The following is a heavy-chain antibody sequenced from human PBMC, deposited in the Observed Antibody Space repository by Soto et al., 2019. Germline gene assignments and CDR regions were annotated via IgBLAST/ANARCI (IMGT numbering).Heavy chain of an antibody. CDR2: IYYSGST. V-gene: IGHV4-31*01. Sequence: QVQLQESGPGLVKPSQTLSLTCTVSGGSISSGGYYWSWIRQHPGKGLEWIGYIYYSGSTYYNPSLKSLVTISVDPSKNQFPPKLRSVPAADTAVYYCARWPQLEPRFDYWGQGTLVTVSS. D-gene: IGHD1-1*01. J-gene: IGHJ4*02. CDR3: ARWPQLEPRFDY. CDR1: GGSISSGGYY.